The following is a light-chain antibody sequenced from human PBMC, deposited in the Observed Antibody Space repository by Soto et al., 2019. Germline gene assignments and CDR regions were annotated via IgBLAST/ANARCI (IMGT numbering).Light chain of an antibody. J-gene: IGLJ1*01. CDR1: SSNIGTSS. V-gene: IGLV1-44*01. CDR3: AAWDDSLNGHV. Sequence: QSVLTQPHSASGTPGHRVTISCSGSSSNIGTSSVHWFQQLPGTAPKLLISTTNQRPSGVPERFSGSKSGTSASLAISGPQSEDEADYYCAAWDDSLNGHVFGNGTKVTVL. CDR2: TTN.